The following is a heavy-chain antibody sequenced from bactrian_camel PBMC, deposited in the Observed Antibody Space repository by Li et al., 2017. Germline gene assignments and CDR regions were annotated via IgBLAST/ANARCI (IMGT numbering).Heavy chain of an antibody. CDR2: IYRADSST. J-gene: IGHJ4*01. CDR3: AAGSLFGPWRSTNMYNY. Sequence: VQLVESGGGSVEAGGSLRLSCAAHEYLFTSYCMGWFRQAPGKEREGVAVIYRADSSTHCAASVNERFTISRDNAGTTVYLHMNNLKPEDTAMYYCAAGSLFGPWRSTNMYNYWGQGTQVTVS. CDR1: EYLFTSYC. V-gene: IGHV3S40*01.